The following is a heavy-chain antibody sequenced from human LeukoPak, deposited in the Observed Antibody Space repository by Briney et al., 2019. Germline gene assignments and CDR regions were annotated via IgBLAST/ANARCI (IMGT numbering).Heavy chain of an antibody. CDR2: ISSSSGYI. Sequence: GGSLRLSCAASGFTFSTYSTNWARQAPGKGLEWVSSISSSSGYIYYADSVKGRFTISRDNAKNSLYLQMNSLRAEDTAVYYCARGNSVAGTDISYWGQGTLVTVSS. J-gene: IGHJ4*02. V-gene: IGHV3-21*01. D-gene: IGHD6-19*01. CDR3: ARGNSVAGTDISY. CDR1: GFTFSTYS.